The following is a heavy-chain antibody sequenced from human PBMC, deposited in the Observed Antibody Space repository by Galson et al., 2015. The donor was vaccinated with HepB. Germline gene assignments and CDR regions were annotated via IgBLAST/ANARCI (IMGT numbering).Heavy chain of an antibody. J-gene: IGHJ4*02. CDR2: ISAYNGNT. D-gene: IGHD3-10*01. Sequence: SVKVSCKASGYTFTSYGISWVRQAPGQGLEWMGWISAYNGNTNYAQKLQGRVTMTTDTSTSTAYMELRSLRSDDTAVYYCARVTMVQGVIIRPPDYWGQGTLVTVSS. V-gene: IGHV1-18*01. CDR1: GYTFTSYG. CDR3: ARVTMVQGVIIRPPDY.